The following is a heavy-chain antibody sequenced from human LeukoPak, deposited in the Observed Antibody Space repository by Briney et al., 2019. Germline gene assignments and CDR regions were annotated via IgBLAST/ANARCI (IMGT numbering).Heavy chain of an antibody. D-gene: IGHD5-24*01. CDR3: ARGGISGRWLQYTAGFDY. CDR2: IIPIFGTA. Sequence: VASVKVSCKASGGTFSSYAISWVRQAPGQGLEWMGGIIPIFGTANYAQKFQGRVTITADESTSTAYMELSSLRSEDTAVYCCARGGISGRWLQYTAGFDYWGQGTLVTVSS. V-gene: IGHV1-69*13. CDR1: GGTFSSYA. J-gene: IGHJ4*02.